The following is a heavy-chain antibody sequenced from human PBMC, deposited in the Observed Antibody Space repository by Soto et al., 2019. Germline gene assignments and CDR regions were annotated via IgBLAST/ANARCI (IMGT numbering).Heavy chain of an antibody. J-gene: IGHJ4*02. CDR3: ARSGPPAGY. D-gene: IGHD3-10*01. CDR2: NYYSGIT. Sequence: PSETICLTYTVSWGYIGSGGYYWTWIRQHPGKGLEWIGYNYYSGITNYNPSLKSRVTISVDTSKNQFSLKLSSVTAADTAVYYCARSGPPAGYWGQGTLVTVSS. V-gene: IGHV4-30-4*08. CDR1: WGYIGSGGYY.